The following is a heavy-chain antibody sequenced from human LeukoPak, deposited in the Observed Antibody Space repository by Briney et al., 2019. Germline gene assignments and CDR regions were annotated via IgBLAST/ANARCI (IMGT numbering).Heavy chain of an antibody. CDR3: ARGYYGSGRITPRHY. D-gene: IGHD3-10*01. J-gene: IGHJ4*02. CDR2: IYYSGST. V-gene: IGHV4-30-4*07. Sequence: KSSETLSLTCAVSGGSISSGGYSWSWIRQPPGKGLEWIGYIYYSGSTYYNPSLKSRVTISVDTSKNQFSLKLSSVTAADTAVYYCARGYYGSGRITPRHYWGQGTLVTVSS. CDR1: GGSISSGGYS.